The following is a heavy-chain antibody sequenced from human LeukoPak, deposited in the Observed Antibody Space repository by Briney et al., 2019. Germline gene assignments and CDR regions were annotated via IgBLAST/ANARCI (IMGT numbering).Heavy chain of an antibody. CDR3: AKDTRVYDSSGYYSA. D-gene: IGHD3-22*01. CDR1: GFTFSSYA. V-gene: IGHV3-23*01. J-gene: IGHJ5*02. CDR2: ISGSGGST. Sequence: PGGSLRLSCAASGFTFSSYAMSWVRQAPGKGLEWVSAISGSGGSTYYADSVKGRFTISRDNSKNTLYLQMNSLRAEDTAVYYCAKDTRVYDSSGYYSAWGQETLVTVSS.